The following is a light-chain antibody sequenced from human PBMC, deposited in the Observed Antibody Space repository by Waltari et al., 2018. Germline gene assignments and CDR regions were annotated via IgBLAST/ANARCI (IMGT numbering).Light chain of an antibody. Sequence: EIVLTQSPGTLSLSPGDRATLSCRASQNVNSFLAWYQQKRGQAPRLLIYDASKRATGIPDRISGSGSGTDFTLTISSLEPEDFAIYYCQQRGNLPETFGRGTRVEMK. CDR1: QNVNSF. CDR3: QQRGNLPET. CDR2: DAS. J-gene: IGKJ2*01. V-gene: IGKV3-11*01.